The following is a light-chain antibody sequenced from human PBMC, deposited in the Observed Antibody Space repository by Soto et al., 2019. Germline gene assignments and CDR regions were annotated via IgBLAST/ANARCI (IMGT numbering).Light chain of an antibody. Sequence: EIVLTQSPGTLSLSPGERATLSCRASQSVSFSSLAWYQQKPGQTPRLLIYGASSRATGIPDRFSGSGSGTDFTFTISRLEPEEFAVYYCQQYGSSPLTFGGGTKVEIK. J-gene: IGKJ4*01. CDR1: QSVSFSS. CDR3: QQYGSSPLT. V-gene: IGKV3-20*01. CDR2: GAS.